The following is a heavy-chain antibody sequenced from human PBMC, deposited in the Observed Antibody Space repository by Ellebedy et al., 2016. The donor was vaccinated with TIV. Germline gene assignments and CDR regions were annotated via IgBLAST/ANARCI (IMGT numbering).Heavy chain of an antibody. Sequence: GESLKTSCAAPGFTFSTYVMPWVRQAPGKGPEWVAVIWSDGTNKYYADSVKGRFTVSRDISKNTVYLQMNSLRAEDTALYYCVKERDGGWDYWGQGTLVTVSS. D-gene: IGHD6-19*01. CDR2: IWSDGTNK. J-gene: IGHJ4*02. CDR3: VKERDGGWDY. CDR1: GFTFSTYV. V-gene: IGHV3-33*06.